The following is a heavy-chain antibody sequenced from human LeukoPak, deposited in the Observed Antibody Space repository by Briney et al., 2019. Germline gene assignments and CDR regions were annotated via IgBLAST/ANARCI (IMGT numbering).Heavy chain of an antibody. Sequence: GGSLRLSCAASGFTFSSYAMNWVRQTPGKGLEWVSAVTGSGGSTYYADSVKGRFTISRDNSKNTLYLQMNSLRAEDTAVYYCAKDPSPYDSSGYYYDWGQGTLVTVSS. CDR3: AKDPSPYDSSGYYYD. CDR1: GFTFSSYA. V-gene: IGHV3-23*01. J-gene: IGHJ4*02. CDR2: VTGSGGST. D-gene: IGHD3-22*01.